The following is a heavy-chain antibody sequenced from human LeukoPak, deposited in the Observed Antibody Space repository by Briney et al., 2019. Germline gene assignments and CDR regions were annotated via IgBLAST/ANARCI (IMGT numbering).Heavy chain of an antibody. CDR3: ARGSVPAAKYYYYYYGMDV. V-gene: IGHV3-7*01. Sequence: GGSLRLSCAASGFTFSSYWMSWVRQAPGKGLEWVVNIKQDGSEKYYVDSVKGRFTISRDNAKNSLYLQMNSLRAEDTAVYYCARGSVPAAKYYYYYYGMDVWGQGTTVTVSS. CDR1: GFTFSSYW. CDR2: IKQDGSEK. D-gene: IGHD2-2*01. J-gene: IGHJ6*02.